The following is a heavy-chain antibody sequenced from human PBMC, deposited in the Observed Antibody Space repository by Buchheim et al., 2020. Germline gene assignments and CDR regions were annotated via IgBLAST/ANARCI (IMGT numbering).Heavy chain of an antibody. V-gene: IGHV3-7*01. CDR1: GFTFSSYL. CDR3: ARDRGWLQFDY. CDR2: IKEDGSEK. Sequence: EVQLVESGGGLVQPGGSLRLSCAASGFTFSSYLISWVRQAPGKGLEWVANIKEDGSEKYYVDSVKGRFTLSRDNAKSSLYLQMNSLRAEDTAVYYCARDRGWLQFDYWGQGT. D-gene: IGHD6-19*01. J-gene: IGHJ4*02.